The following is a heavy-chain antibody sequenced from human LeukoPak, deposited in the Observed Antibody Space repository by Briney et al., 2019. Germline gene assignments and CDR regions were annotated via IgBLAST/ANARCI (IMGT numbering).Heavy chain of an antibody. J-gene: IGHJ4*02. V-gene: IGHV3-30*18. CDR3: AKDHAGSGRAFES. Sequence: GGSLRLSCAASGFTFSGHGMHWVRQAPGKGLEWVALMSSDAIKTYYADSVKGRFSVSRDSSKDTLYLQMNSLRAEDTAVYYCAKDHAGSGRAFESWGQGTLVTVSS. CDR2: MSSDAIKT. D-gene: IGHD2-15*01. CDR1: GFTFSGHG.